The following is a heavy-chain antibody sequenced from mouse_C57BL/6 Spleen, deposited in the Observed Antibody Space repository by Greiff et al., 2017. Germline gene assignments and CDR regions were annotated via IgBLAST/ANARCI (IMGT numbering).Heavy chain of an antibody. CDR3: ARSGDYDDYYAMDY. CDR2: INPNYGTT. V-gene: IGHV1-39*01. Sequence: VQLKQSGPELVKPGASVKISCKASGYSFTDYNMNWVKQSNGKSLEWIGVINPNYGTTSYNQKFKGKATLTVDQSSSTAYMQLNSLTSEDSAVYYCARSGDYDDYYAMDYWGQGTSVTVSA. D-gene: IGHD2-4*01. CDR1: GYSFTDYN. J-gene: IGHJ4*01.